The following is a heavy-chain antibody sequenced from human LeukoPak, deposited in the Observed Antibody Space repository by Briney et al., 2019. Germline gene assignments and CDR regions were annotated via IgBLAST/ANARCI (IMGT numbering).Heavy chain of an antibody. CDR3: ARESIVGATTLDY. J-gene: IGHJ4*02. CDR2: INPNSGGT. Sequence: ASVKVSCKASGYTFTGYYMHWVRQAPGQGLEGMGWINPNSGGTNYAQKFQGRVTMTRDTSISTAYMELSSLRSDDTAVYYCARESIVGATTLDYWGQGTLVTVPS. CDR1: GYTFTGYY. D-gene: IGHD1-26*01. V-gene: IGHV1-2*02.